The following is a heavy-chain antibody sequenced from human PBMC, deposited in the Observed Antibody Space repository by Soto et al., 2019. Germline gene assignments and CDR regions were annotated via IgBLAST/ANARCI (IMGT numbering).Heavy chain of an antibody. D-gene: IGHD2-2*01. CDR3: AKAAGIPAAPGTFDS. V-gene: IGHV1-46*01. J-gene: IGHJ4*02. Sequence: ASVKVSCKTSGYIFSNYYLHWVRQAPGQGPQWMGVINPSGGSASYAQKLQGRVTVTRDTSTSSVYLELSRLRSEDTAVYYCAKAAGIPAAPGTFDSWGQGTLVTVSS. CDR1: GYIFSNYY. CDR2: INPSGGSA.